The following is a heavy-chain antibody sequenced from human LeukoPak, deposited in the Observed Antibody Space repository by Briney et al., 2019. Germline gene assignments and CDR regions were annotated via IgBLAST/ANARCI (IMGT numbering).Heavy chain of an antibody. CDR2: ISQNGKT. CDR1: GGSFSGYR. D-gene: IGHD4-11*01. Sequence: PSETLSLTCAVSGGSFSGYRWCWIRQSPGTGLEWIGEISQNGKTNYNPSFESRVTISLDTSKKQFSLHLSSVTAADTAVYYCARTDYSLPWGQGTPVTVSS. J-gene: IGHJ5*02. CDR3: ARTDYSLP. V-gene: IGHV4-34*01.